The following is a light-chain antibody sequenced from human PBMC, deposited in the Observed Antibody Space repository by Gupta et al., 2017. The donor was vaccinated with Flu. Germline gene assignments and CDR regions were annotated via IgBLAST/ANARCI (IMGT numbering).Light chain of an antibody. V-gene: IGKV1-9*01. CDR1: QDISHS. CDR3: QPVDPYPVT. Sequence: PSFLSASVGDRVAITCRASQDISHSLAWYQQKAGEGPKLLIYAGSTLHTEVPSRFSGSGSGTEFTLTISSLQPEDFGIYYCQPVDPYPVTFGGGTKVEVK. CDR2: AGS. J-gene: IGKJ4*01.